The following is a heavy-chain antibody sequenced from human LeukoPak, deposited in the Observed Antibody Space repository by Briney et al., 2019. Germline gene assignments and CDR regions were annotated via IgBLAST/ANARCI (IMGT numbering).Heavy chain of an antibody. J-gene: IGHJ4*02. D-gene: IGHD5-18*01. CDR2: ISGSGGST. CDR3: AKDSGSGYSYGFVDY. Sequence: PGGSLRLSCAASGITFSSYAMSWVCQAPGKGLEWVSAISGSGGSTYYADSVKGRFTISRDNSKNTLHLQMNSLRAEDTAVYYCAKDSGSGYSYGFVDYWGQGTLVTVSS. CDR1: GITFSSYA. V-gene: IGHV3-23*01.